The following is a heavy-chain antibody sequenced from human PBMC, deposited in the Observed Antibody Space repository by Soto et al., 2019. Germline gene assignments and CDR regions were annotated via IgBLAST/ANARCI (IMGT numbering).Heavy chain of an antibody. CDR2: TYYRSKWYN. J-gene: IGHJ4*02. CDR1: GDSVSSNSAA. CDR3: AREKYSSSWYFKATSFDY. D-gene: IGHD6-13*01. Sequence: SQTLSLTCAISGDSVSSNSAAWNWIRQSPSRGLEWLGRTYYRSKWYNDYAVSVKSRITINPDTSKNQFSLQLNSVTPEDTAVYYCAREKYSSSWYFKATSFDYWGQGTLVTVSS. V-gene: IGHV6-1*01.